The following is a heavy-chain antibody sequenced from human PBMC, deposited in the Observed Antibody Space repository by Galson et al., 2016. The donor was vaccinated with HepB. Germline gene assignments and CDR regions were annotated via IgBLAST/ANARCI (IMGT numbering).Heavy chain of an antibody. CDR3: ARSMEGSGWYRGWFDP. CDR2: VHYSGST. CDR1: GGSISIYY. V-gene: IGHV4-59*01. J-gene: IGHJ5*02. Sequence: SETLSLTCTVSGGSISIYYWSWIRQPPGKGLEWIGYVHYSGSTDYNSSLTSRVTISVDRSKNQVSLRLTSVTAADTAVYYCARSMEGSGWYRGWFDPWGQGALVTVSS. D-gene: IGHD6-19*01.